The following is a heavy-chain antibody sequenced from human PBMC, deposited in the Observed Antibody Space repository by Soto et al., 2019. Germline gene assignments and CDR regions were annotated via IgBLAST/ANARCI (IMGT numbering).Heavy chain of an antibody. V-gene: IGHV3-15*01. J-gene: IGHJ6*02. CDR1: GLTFSSAW. Sequence: EVQLVESGGGLVKPGGSLRLSCAASGLTFSSAWMSWVRQAPGKGLEWVGRIKSKADGETTDYAAPVKGRFTISREDLKNTQYLQMDSLKTEDTAGYYWTTGPRPVWGQGTTVTVSS. D-gene: IGHD6-6*01. CDR3: TTGPRPV. CDR2: IKSKADGETT.